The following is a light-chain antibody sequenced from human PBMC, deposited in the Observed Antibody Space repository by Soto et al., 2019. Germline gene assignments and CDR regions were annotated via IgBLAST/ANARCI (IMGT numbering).Light chain of an antibody. J-gene: IGLJ3*02. CDR1: SSNIGSNT. Sequence: QSVLTQPPSASGTPGQRVAISCSGSSSNIGSNTVNWYQQLPGTAPKLLIYSNNQRPSGVPDRLSASKSGTSASLAISGLQSEDEADYYCAAWDDGLNGSWVFGGGTKLTVL. CDR2: SNN. CDR3: AAWDDGLNGSWV. V-gene: IGLV1-44*01.